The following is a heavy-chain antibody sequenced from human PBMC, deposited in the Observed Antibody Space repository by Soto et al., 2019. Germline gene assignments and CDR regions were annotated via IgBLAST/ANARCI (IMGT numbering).Heavy chain of an antibody. J-gene: IGHJ6*03. Sequence: GGSLRLSCAASGFTFSSYSMNWVRQAPGKGLEWVSYISSSSSTIYYADSVKGRFTISRDNAKNSLYLQMNSLRAEDTAVYYCARDQSLDTGLGYYYYYMDVWGKGTTVTVSS. D-gene: IGHD5-18*01. CDR3: ARDQSLDTGLGYYYYYMDV. CDR1: GFTFSSYS. V-gene: IGHV3-48*01. CDR2: ISSSSSTI.